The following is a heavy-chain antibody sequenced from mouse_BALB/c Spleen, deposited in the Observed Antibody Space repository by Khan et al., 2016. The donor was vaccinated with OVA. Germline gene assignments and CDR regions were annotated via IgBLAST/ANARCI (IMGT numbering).Heavy chain of an antibody. CDR2: IIPSNDYT. Sequence: VQLQESGAELARPGASVKMSCKASGYTFTTYTIHWVKQRPGQGLEWIGYIIPSNDYTNYNQKFKERATLTADKSSSTAYMQLISLTSEDSAVYYGAREGAYYRSDGWFAYWGQGTLVTVSA. CDR1: GYTFTTYT. CDR3: AREGAYYRSDGWFAY. J-gene: IGHJ3*01. V-gene: IGHV1-4*01. D-gene: IGHD2-14*01.